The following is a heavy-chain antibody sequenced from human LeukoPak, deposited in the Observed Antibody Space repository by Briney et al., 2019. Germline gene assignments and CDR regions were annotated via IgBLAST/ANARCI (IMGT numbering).Heavy chain of an antibody. CDR2: INHSGST. D-gene: IGHD6-6*01. Sequence: PSETLSPTCAVYGGSFSGYYWGWIRQPPGKGLEWIGEINHSGSTNFNPSLKSRVTIAVATSKNQFSLKLSSVTAADTAVYYWARGPRSWGIAARLGATYFDYWGQGTLVTVSS. CDR1: GGSFSGYY. V-gene: IGHV4-34*01. J-gene: IGHJ4*02. CDR3: ARGPRSWGIAARLGATYFDY.